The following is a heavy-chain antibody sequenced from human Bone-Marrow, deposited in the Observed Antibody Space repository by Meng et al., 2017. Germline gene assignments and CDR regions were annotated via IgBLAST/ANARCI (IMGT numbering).Heavy chain of an antibody. CDR2: ISAYNGNT. V-gene: IGHV1-18*01. CDR1: GYTFTSYG. J-gene: IGHJ6*02. D-gene: IGHD6-13*01. CDR3: ARVSVAGPIRRNYYYYYGMDV. Sequence: ASVKVSCKASGYTFTSYGISWLRQAPGQGLEWMGWISAYNGNTNYAQKLQGRVTMTTDTSTSTAYMELRSLRTDDTAVYYCARVSVAGPIRRNYYYYYGMDVWGQGTTVTVSS.